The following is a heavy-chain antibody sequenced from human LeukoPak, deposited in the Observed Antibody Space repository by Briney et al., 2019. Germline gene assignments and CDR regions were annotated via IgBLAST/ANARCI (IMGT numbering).Heavy chain of an antibody. CDR2: IYTSGST. D-gene: IGHD2-8*01. CDR3: ASGYCTNGVCPIDY. CDR1: GGSISSYY. Sequence: SETLSLTCTVSGGSISSYYWSWIRQPAGKGLEWIGRIYTSGSTNYNPSLKSRVTMSVDTSKNQFSLKLSSVTAADTAVYYCASGYCTNGVCPIDYWGQGTLVTVSS. J-gene: IGHJ4*02. V-gene: IGHV4-4*07.